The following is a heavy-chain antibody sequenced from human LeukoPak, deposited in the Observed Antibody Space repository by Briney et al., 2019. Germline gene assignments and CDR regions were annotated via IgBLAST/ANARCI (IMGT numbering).Heavy chain of an antibody. CDR1: GYTFTSYY. CDR2: INPSGGST. V-gene: IGHV1-46*01. Sequence: ASVKVSCKASGYTFTSYYMHWVRQAPGQGLEWMGIINPSGGSTSYAQKFQGRVTMTRDMSTSTVYMELSSLRSEDTAVYYCASTHVIAAAGTGYYYYGMDVWGQGTTVTVSS. D-gene: IGHD6-13*01. J-gene: IGHJ6*02. CDR3: ASTHVIAAAGTGYYYYGMDV.